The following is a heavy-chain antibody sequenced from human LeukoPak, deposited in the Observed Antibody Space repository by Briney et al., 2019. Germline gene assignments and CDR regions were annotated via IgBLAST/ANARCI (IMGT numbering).Heavy chain of an antibody. CDR2: ISGNAGST. D-gene: IGHD3-3*01. V-gene: IGHV3-23*01. J-gene: IGHJ4*02. Sequence: GGSLRLSCAASGFTLSSYAMSWVRQAPVKGLEWVSLISGNAGSTYYADSVKGRFPISRDITKNTLYLQMNSLRAEDTATYYCAKDGLQSPEWLSPLNYWGQGTLVTVSS. CDR3: AKDGLQSPEWLSPLNY. CDR1: GFTLSSYA.